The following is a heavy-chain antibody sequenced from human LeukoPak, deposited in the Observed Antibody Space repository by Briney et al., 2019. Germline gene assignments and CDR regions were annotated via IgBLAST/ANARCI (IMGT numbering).Heavy chain of an antibody. J-gene: IGHJ4*02. V-gene: IGHV3-64*01. CDR3: ASGIAAAGSHY. CDR1: GFTFSSCG. CDR2: ISSKGGST. Sequence: GGSLRLSCAASGFTFSSCGMHWVRQAPGKGLEYVSGISSKGGSTYYANSVKGRFTISRDNSKNTLYLQMGSLRAEDMAVYYCASGIAAAGSHYWGQGTLVTVSS. D-gene: IGHD6-13*01.